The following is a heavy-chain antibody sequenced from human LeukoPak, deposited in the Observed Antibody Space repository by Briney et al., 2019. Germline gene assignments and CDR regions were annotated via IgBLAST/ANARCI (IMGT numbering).Heavy chain of an antibody. CDR3: ARGEYSSGWPFDY. CDR2: IYTSGST. CDR1: GGSISSYY. V-gene: IGHV4-4*07. J-gene: IGHJ4*02. D-gene: IGHD6-19*01. Sequence: SETLSLTCTVSGGSISSYYGSWIRQPAGKGLEWIGRIYTSGSTNYNPSLKSRVTMSVDTSKNQFSLKLSSVTAADTAVYYCARGEYSSGWPFDYWGQGTLVTVSS.